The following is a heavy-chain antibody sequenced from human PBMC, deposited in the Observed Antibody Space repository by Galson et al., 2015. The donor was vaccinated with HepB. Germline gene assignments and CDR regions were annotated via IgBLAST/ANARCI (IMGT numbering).Heavy chain of an antibody. D-gene: IGHD3-9*01. J-gene: IGHJ3*02. CDR2: IIPIFGTA. V-gene: IGHV1-69*13. Sequence: SVKVSCKASGGTFSSYAISWVRQAPGQGLEWMGGIIPIFGTANYAQKFQGRVTITADESTSTAYMELSSLRSEDTAVYYCARRRKGFYDSPTSGAFDIWGQGTMVTVSS. CDR1: GGTFSSYA. CDR3: ARRRKGFYDSPTSGAFDI.